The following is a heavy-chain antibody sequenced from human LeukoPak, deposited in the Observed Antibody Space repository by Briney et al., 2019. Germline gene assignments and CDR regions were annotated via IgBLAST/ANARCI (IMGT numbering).Heavy chain of an antibody. V-gene: IGHV1-24*01. CDR1: GYTLTELS. Sequence: ASVKVSCKVSGYTLTELSMHWVRQAPGKGLEWMGGFDPEDGETIYAQKFQGRVTMTEDTPTDTAYMELSSLRSEDTAAYYCATGVDTAMFPFDYWGQGTLVTVSS. CDR2: FDPEDGET. D-gene: IGHD5-18*01. CDR3: ATGVDTAMFPFDY. J-gene: IGHJ4*02.